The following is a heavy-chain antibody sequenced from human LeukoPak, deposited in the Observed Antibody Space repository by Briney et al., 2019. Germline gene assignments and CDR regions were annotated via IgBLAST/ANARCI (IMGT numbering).Heavy chain of an antibody. CDR1: GFTFSNYN. D-gene: IGHD5-18*01. CDR3: ARAVDGYTYGHGY. Sequence: GGSLRLSCAASGFTFSNYNINWVRQAPGKGLEWVSYISSNSGNTYYADSVKGRFTISRDNAKNSLYLQMNSLRDEDTAVYYCARAVDGYTYGHGYWGQGTLVTVSS. CDR2: ISSNSGNT. J-gene: IGHJ4*02. V-gene: IGHV3-48*02.